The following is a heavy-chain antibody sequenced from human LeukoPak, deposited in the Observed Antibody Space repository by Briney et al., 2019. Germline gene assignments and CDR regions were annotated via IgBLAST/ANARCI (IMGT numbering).Heavy chain of an antibody. Sequence: GESLKISCKGSRYSFTSYWIGWVRQTPGKGLEWMGIIYPGDSDTRYSPSFQGQVTISADKSISTAYLQWNGLKASDTAMYYCARFVGACSGGSCYSDYWGQGTLVTVSS. J-gene: IGHJ4*02. CDR1: RYSFTSYW. CDR2: IYPGDSDT. V-gene: IGHV5-51*01. CDR3: ARFVGACSGGSCYSDY. D-gene: IGHD2-15*01.